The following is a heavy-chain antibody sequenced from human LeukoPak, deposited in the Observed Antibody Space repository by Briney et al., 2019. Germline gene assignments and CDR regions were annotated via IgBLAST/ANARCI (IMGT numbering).Heavy chain of an antibody. Sequence: GGSLRLSCAASGFTFSSYWMSWVCQAPGKGLEWVANIKQDGSEQYYVDSVKGRFTISRDNAKNSLYLQMNSLRAEDTAVYYCARDTAMLGFDYWGQGTLVTVSS. D-gene: IGHD5-18*01. CDR1: GFTFSSYW. J-gene: IGHJ4*02. CDR3: ARDTAMLGFDY. CDR2: IKQDGSEQ. V-gene: IGHV3-7*01.